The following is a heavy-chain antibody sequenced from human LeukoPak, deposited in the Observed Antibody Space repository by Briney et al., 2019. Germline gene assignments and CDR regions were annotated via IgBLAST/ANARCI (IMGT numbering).Heavy chain of an antibody. D-gene: IGHD6-13*01. CDR2: IYYSGST. Sequence: SETLSLTCTVSGGSISSYYWSWIRQPPGKGLEWIGYIYYSGSTNYNPSLKSRVTISVDTSKNQFSLKLSSVTAADTAVYYCARDGGPYSSSWYPPFGYWGQGTLVTVSS. J-gene: IGHJ4*02. CDR1: GGSISSYY. V-gene: IGHV4-59*01. CDR3: ARDGGPYSSSWYPPFGY.